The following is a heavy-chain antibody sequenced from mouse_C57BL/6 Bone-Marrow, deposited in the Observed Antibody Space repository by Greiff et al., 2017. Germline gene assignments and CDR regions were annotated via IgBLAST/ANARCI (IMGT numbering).Heavy chain of an antibody. J-gene: IGHJ2*01. CDR1: GFTFSDYG. CDR3: ARGGVRRAFDY. D-gene: IGHD2-14*01. Sequence: EVKVVESGGGLVKPGGSLKLPCAASGFTFSDYGMHWVRQAPEKGLEWVAYISSGSGTIYYAETVKGRFTISRDNAKNTLFLQRSSLRSEDTALYYGARGGVRRAFDYWGQGTTLTVSS. CDR2: ISSGSGTI. V-gene: IGHV5-17*01.